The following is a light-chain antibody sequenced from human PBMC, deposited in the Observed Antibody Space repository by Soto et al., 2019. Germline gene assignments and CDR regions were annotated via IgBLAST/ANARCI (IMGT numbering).Light chain of an antibody. CDR2: KAS. CDR1: QSIDWW. J-gene: IGKJ1*01. CDR3: QQYNSYPGT. V-gene: IGKV1-5*03. Sequence: DIRMTQSPSTLSASVGDRVTITCWASQSIDWWLAWYQQKPGKAPKLLIHKASTLEGGVPSRFSGSGSGTAFSLTISSLQPDDFATYYCQQYNSYPGTFGQGTKVDNK.